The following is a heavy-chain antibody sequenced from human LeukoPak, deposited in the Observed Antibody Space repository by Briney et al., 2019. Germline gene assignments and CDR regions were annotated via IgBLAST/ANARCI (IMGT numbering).Heavy chain of an antibody. Sequence: GGSLRLSCAASGFTFSSYEMNWVRQAPGKGLEWVSYISSSGSTIYYADSVKGRFTISRDNAKNSLYLQMNSLRDEDTAVYYCARDPIVVVPAAIDAFDIWGQGTMVTVSS. D-gene: IGHD2-2*01. J-gene: IGHJ3*02. CDR2: ISSSGSTI. CDR3: ARDPIVVVPAAIDAFDI. CDR1: GFTFSSYE. V-gene: IGHV3-48*03.